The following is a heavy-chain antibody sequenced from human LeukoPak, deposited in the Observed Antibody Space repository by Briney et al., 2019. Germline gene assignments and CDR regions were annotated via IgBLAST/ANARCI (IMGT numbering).Heavy chain of an antibody. Sequence: SETLSLTCSVPGGSITSYYWSWIQQSPGKGLEWIGHVSDGGSTNYNPSLKGRVSISVDTSKNQFSLNLRSVTAADTAVYFCARASTTFDDWGQGTLVTVSS. V-gene: IGHV4-59*01. D-gene: IGHD1-14*01. CDR2: VSDGGST. J-gene: IGHJ4*02. CDR3: ARASTTFDD. CDR1: GGSITSYY.